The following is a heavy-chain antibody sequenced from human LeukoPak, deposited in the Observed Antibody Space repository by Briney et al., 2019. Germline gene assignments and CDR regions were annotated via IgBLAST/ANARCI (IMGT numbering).Heavy chain of an antibody. Sequence: GASVKVSCKASGGTFSSYAISWVRQAPGQGLEWMGGIIPIFGTANYAQKFQGRVTITADESTSTAYMELSSLRSEDTAVCYCARDRFFGNYGLIDIWGQGTMVTVSS. J-gene: IGHJ3*02. V-gene: IGHV1-69*13. CDR1: GGTFSSYA. CDR2: IIPIFGTA. CDR3: ARDRFFGNYGLIDI. D-gene: IGHD1-7*01.